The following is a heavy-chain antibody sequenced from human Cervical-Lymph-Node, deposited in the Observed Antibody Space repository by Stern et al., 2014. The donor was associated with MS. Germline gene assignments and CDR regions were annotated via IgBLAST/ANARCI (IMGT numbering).Heavy chain of an antibody. V-gene: IGHV4-4*08. CDR3: ARTGGGFDY. CDR1: GGSISGHY. Sequence: QVQLQESGPGLVKPTETLSLTCTVSGGSISGHYWSWIRQSPGKGLEWIGYLWPSESANYNPSLKSRATISVDTSKSLLSLKLSSVTAADTAVYYCARTGGGFDYWGQGTLVTVSS. D-gene: IGHD3-10*01. CDR2: LWPSESA. J-gene: IGHJ4*02.